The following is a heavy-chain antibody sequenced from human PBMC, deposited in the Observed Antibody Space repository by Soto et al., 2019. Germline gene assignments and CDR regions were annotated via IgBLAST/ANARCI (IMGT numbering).Heavy chain of an antibody. V-gene: IGHV4-34*01. J-gene: IGHJ4*02. CDR3: ARSGHLGYCSGGSCYSGPAYFDY. Sequence: SETLSLTCAVYGGSFSGYYWSWIRQPPGKGLEWIGEINHSGSTNYNPSLKSRVTISVDTSKNQFSLKLSSVTAADTAVYYCARSGHLGYCSGGSCYSGPAYFDYWGQGTLVTVSS. D-gene: IGHD2-15*01. CDR1: GGSFSGYY. CDR2: INHSGST.